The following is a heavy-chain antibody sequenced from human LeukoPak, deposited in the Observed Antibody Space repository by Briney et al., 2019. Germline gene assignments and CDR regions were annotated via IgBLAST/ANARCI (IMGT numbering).Heavy chain of an antibody. D-gene: IGHD6-19*01. CDR2: INHSGST. CDR3: ARGRLGSSGWWEYFQH. J-gene: IGHJ1*01. V-gene: IGHV4-34*01. Sequence: SETLSLTCAVYGGSFSGYYWSWIRQPPGKGLEWIGEINHSGSTNYNPSLKSRVTISVDTSKNQFSLKLSSVTAADTAVYYCARGRLGSSGWWEYFQHWGRAPWSPSPQ. CDR1: GGSFSGYY.